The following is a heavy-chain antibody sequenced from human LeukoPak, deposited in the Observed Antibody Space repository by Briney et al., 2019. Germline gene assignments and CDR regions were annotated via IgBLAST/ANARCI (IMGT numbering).Heavy chain of an antibody. D-gene: IGHD3-9*01. J-gene: IGHJ3*02. CDR3: AITYDILTGYYNVGAFDI. CDR2: IYYRGST. Sequence: SETLSLTCTVSGDSISSYYWSWIRQPPAKGLQGIGCIYYRGSTNYNPSLHSRVTISVDTSKMQFSLKLSSVTAADTAVYYCAITYDILTGYYNVGAFDIWCQGTMVTVSA. V-gene: IGHV4-59*01. CDR1: GDSISSYY.